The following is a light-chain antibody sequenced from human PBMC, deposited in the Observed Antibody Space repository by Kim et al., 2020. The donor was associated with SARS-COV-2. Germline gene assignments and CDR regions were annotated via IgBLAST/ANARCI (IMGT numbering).Light chain of an antibody. V-gene: IGLV3-1*01. J-gene: IGLJ2*01. CDR1: KLGDKY. CDR2: QDS. Sequence: YELTQPPSVSVSPGQTASITCSGDKLGDKYACWYQQKPGQSPVLVIYQDSKRPSGIPERFSGSNSGNTATLTISGTQAMDEADYYCQAWDSSVPVVFGGGTQLTVL. CDR3: QAWDSSVPVV.